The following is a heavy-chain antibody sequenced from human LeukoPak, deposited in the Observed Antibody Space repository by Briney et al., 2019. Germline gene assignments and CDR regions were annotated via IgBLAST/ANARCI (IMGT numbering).Heavy chain of an antibody. CDR1: GGSISSSSYY. J-gene: IGHJ4*02. CDR3: ARARRRTIDY. V-gene: IGHV4-39*07. Sequence: SETLSLTCTVSGGSISSSSYYWGWIRQPPGKGLEWIGEINHSGSTNYNPSLKSRVTISVDTSKNQFSLNLSSVTAADTAVYYCARARRRTIDYWGQGTLVTVSS. CDR2: INHSGST.